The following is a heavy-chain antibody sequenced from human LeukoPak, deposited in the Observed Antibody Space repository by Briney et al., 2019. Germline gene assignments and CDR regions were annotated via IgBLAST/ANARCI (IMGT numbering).Heavy chain of an antibody. Sequence: PGGSLRLSCAASGFTFSSYAMSWVRQAPGKGLEWVSAIRGSGGSTYYADSVKGRFTISRDNSKNTLYLQMNSLRTEDTAVYYCAKDLLDHNWFDPWGQGTLVTVSS. J-gene: IGHJ5*02. CDR1: GFTFSSYA. V-gene: IGHV3-23*01. CDR3: AKDLLDHNWFDP. CDR2: IRGSGGST.